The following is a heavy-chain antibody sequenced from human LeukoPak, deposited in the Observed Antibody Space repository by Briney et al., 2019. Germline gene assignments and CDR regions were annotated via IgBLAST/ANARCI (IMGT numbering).Heavy chain of an antibody. CDR1: GGSFSGYY. Sequence: SETLALTCAVYGGSFSGYYWSWIRQPPGKGLEWIGEINHSGSTNYNPSLKSRVTISVDTSKNQFSLKLSSVTAADTAVYYCARARVWFGECLDYWGQGTLVTVSS. J-gene: IGHJ4*02. CDR2: INHSGST. V-gene: IGHV4-34*01. D-gene: IGHD3-10*01. CDR3: ARARVWFGECLDY.